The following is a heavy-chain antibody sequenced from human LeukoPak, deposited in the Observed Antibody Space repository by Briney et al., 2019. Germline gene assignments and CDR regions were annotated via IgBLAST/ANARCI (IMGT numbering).Heavy chain of an antibody. J-gene: IGHJ4*02. Sequence: GGSLRLSCAASGFTFSSYAMSWVRQAPGKGLEWVSAISGSGGSTYYADSVKGRFTISRDNSKNTLYLQMNSPRAEDTAVYYCAKDRYYGGNSDYWGQGTLVTVSS. V-gene: IGHV3-23*01. CDR3: AKDRYYGGNSDY. CDR2: ISGSGGST. D-gene: IGHD4-23*01. CDR1: GFTFSSYA.